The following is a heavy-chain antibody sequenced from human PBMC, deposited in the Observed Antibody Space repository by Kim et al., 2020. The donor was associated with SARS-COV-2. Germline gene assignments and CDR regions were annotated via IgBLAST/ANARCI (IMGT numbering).Heavy chain of an antibody. V-gene: IGHV4-4*09. J-gene: IGHJ4*02. CDR3: ASSVQWLVPFFDY. D-gene: IGHD6-19*01. Sequence: NPSLKSRVTIAVDTSKTQFTRKLSSVTATDTAVYYCASSVQWLVPFFDYWGQGTLVTVSS.